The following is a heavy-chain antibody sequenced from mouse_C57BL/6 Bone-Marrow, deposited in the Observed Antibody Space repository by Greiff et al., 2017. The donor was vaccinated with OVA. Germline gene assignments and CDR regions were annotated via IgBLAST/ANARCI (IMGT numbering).Heavy chain of an antibody. CDR1: GFTFSDYY. D-gene: IGHD3-2*02. CDR2: ISNGGGST. CDR3: ARGSSGYDAMDY. J-gene: IGHJ4*01. V-gene: IGHV5-12*01. Sequence: EVKLQESGGGLVQPGGSLKLSCAASGFTFSDYYMYWVRQTPEKRLEWVAYISNGGGSTYYPDTVKGRFTISRDNAKNTLYLQMSRLKSEDTAMDYCARGSSGYDAMDYWGQGTSVTGSS.